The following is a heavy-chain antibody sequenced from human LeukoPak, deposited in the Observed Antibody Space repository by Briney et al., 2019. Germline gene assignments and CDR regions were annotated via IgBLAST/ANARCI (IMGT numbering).Heavy chain of an antibody. J-gene: IGHJ4*02. V-gene: IGHV3-43D*03. CDR3: TRDKGDY. CDR2: INWDGSNA. Sequence: GGSLRLSCAASGFNFDDYAMHWVRQAPGKGLEWVSLINWDGSNASYADSVKGRFTISRDNSTNSVYLQMHSLSPEDTALYYCTRDKGDYWGQGTLVTVSS. CDR1: GFNFDDYA.